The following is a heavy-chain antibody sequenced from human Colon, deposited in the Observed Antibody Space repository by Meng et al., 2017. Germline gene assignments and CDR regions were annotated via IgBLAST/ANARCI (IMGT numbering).Heavy chain of an antibody. CDR2: IYYSGST. CDR3: ARDSGYDKNWFDP. CDR1: GSTVHSNGYF. J-gene: IGHJ5*02. D-gene: IGHD5-12*01. Sequence: VEVLDSGLVLGRPSETLPLNITVSGSTVHSNGYFWGWIRQPPGKGLEWIGFIYYSGSTNYNPSLKSRVTISVDTSKNQFSLKVSSVTAADTAVYYCARDSGYDKNWFDPWGQGTLVTVSS. V-gene: IGHV4-61*08.